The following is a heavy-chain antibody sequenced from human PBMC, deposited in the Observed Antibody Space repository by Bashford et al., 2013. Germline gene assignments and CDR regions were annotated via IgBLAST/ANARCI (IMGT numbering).Heavy chain of an antibody. V-gene: IGHV1-18*01. Sequence: ASVKVSCKAFGYTFTSHAISWVRQAPGQGLEWMGWVSPYNGNTDYAQKFQGRVTMTGDTSTNTVYMELRSLRSDDTAVYFCAREETYYDYIWGTYRPYYFDPWGQGTLVTVSS. J-gene: IGHJ4*02. CDR3: AREETYYDYIWGTYRPYYFDP. CDR1: GYTFTSHA. CDR2: VSPYNGNT. D-gene: IGHD3-16*02.